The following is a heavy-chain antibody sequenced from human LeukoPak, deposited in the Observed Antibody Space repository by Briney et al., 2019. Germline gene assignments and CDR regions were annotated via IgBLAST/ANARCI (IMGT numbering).Heavy chain of an antibody. CDR3: ARDSKVTGTSFDS. D-gene: IGHD2-21*02. CDR2: MNVDSGAT. V-gene: IGHV1-2*02. CDR1: GHMFTDYY. Sequence: ASVKVSCKASGHMFTDYYIHWVRQTPGQGLERMGWMNVDSGATKYAQKFRGRVTMTRDTSISTAFMDLRRLTSDDTAVYYCARDSKVTGTSFDSWGQGTLVTVSS. J-gene: IGHJ4*02.